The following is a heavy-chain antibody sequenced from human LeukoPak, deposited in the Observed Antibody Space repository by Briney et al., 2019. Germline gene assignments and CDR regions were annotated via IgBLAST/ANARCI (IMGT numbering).Heavy chain of an antibody. D-gene: IGHD5-18*01. V-gene: IGHV4-38-2*02. CDR1: GYSISSGYY. J-gene: IGHJ4*02. Sequence: PSETLSLTCAVSGYSISSGYYWAWIRQPPGKGLEWIGSIYHTGSTYYNPSLKSRVTISVDTSMNQFSLKLSSVTAADTAVYYCARDLADAAMSVWGQGTLVTVSS. CDR2: IYHTGST. CDR3: ARDLADAAMSV.